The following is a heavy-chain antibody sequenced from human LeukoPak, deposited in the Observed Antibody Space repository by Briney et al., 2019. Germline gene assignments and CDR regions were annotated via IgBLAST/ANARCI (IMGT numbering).Heavy chain of an antibody. J-gene: IGHJ4*02. Sequence: GGSLRLSCAASGVTVGNNYMIWVRQAPGKGLEWVSRIYSGVATNYADSVKGRFTISRDSSKNTLFLQLNSLRAEDTAVYYCARDPSAVALGTYGWGQGTLVTVSS. D-gene: IGHD6-13*01. CDR2: IYSGVAT. CDR3: ARDPSAVALGTYG. CDR1: GVTVGNNY. V-gene: IGHV3-66*01.